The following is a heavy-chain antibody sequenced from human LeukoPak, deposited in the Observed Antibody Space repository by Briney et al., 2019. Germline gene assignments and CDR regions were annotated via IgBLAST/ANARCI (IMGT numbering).Heavy chain of an antibody. CDR3: AKTNGYYSD. Sequence: PGGSLRLSCAASGFTFSSYGMNWVRQAPGKGPEWVSGISGSGGTTYYADSVKGRFTISRDNSKNSLSLQVSSLRAEDTAVYYCAKTNGYYSDWGQGTLVTVSS. CDR1: GFTFSSYG. D-gene: IGHD3-22*01. J-gene: IGHJ4*02. V-gene: IGHV3-23*01. CDR2: ISGSGGTT.